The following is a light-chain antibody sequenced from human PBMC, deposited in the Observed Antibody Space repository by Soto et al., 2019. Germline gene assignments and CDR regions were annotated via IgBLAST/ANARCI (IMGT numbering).Light chain of an antibody. Sequence: QSALTQPPSVSGSAGQSVTISCTGASSDVGTYNRVSWYQQPPGTAPKLMIYEVSNRPSGVPDRFSGSKSGNTASLTISGPQAEDEADYYCSLHTSSSPLYVFGTGTKLTVL. J-gene: IGLJ1*01. CDR3: SLHTSSSPLYV. CDR2: EVS. V-gene: IGLV2-18*01. CDR1: SSDVGTYNR.